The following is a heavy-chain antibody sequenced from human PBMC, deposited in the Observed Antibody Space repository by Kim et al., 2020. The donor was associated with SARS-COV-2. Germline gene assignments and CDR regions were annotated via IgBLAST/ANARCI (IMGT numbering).Heavy chain of an antibody. Sequence: GGSLRLSCAASGFTFSSYAMSWVRQAPGKGLEWVSAISGSGGSTYYADSVKGRFTISRDNSKNTLYLQMNSLRAEDTAVYYCAKGFMGGYGGTNWFDPWGQGTLVTVSS. CDR2: ISGSGGST. J-gene: IGHJ5*02. D-gene: IGHD3-22*01. CDR1: GFTFSSYA. V-gene: IGHV3-23*01. CDR3: AKGFMGGYGGTNWFDP.